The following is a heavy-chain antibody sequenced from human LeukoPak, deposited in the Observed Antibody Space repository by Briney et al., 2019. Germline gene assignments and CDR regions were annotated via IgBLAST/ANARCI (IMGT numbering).Heavy chain of an antibody. CDR2: INPNSGGT. J-gene: IGHJ4*02. CDR3: ARESFGVVVVAAHDY. Sequence: ASVKVSCKASGYTFTGYYMHWVRQAPGQGLEWMGRINPNSGGTNYAQKFQGRVTMTRGTSISTAYMELSRLRSDDTAVYYCARESFGVVVVAAHDYWGQGTLVTVSS. CDR1: GYTFTGYY. D-gene: IGHD2-15*01. V-gene: IGHV1-2*06.